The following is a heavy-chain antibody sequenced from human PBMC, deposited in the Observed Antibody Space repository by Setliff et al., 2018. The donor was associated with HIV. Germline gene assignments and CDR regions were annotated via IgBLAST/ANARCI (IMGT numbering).Heavy chain of an antibody. CDR2: IYSGGST. CDR1: GFTVSSNY. Sequence: PGGSLRLSCAASGFTVSSNYMSWVRQAPGKGLEWVSVIYSGGSTYYADSMKGRFTISRDNSKNTLYLQMNSLRAEDTAVYYCARDWSRYCSSTNCPPRGWFDPWGQGTLVTVSS. D-gene: IGHD2-2*01. CDR3: ARDWSRYCSSTNCPPRGWFDP. V-gene: IGHV3-53*01. J-gene: IGHJ5*02.